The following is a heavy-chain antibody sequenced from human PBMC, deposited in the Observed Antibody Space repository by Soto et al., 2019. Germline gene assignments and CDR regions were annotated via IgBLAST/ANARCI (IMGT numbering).Heavy chain of an antibody. Sequence: QVQFHQWGAGLLEPSETLTLTCAVSGGSFSGYYWNWIRQPPGKGLEWLGEISRSGSATYNPSLKGRDTMSVDTSRNQISLNVTSVTAADTAVYYCARGPLMTYYYNSGRRDRGYFDFWGQGTLVTVSS. J-gene: IGHJ4*02. V-gene: IGHV4-34*01. CDR3: ARGPLMTYYYNSGRRDRGYFDF. D-gene: IGHD3-10*01. CDR2: ISRSGSA. CDR1: GGSFSGYY.